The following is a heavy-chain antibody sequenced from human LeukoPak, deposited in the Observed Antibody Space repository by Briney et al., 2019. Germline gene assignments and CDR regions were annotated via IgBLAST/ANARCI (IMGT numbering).Heavy chain of an antibody. CDR1: GLPIADFA. Sequence: GGSLRLSCVASGLPIADFAMHWVRLAPGQGQEWVSLISGDGVSTFYADSVKGRFSISRDNSKNSLALEMNSLRTEDTAMYYCARESGKFDYWGQGTLVAVSS. CDR2: ISGDGVST. V-gene: IGHV3-43*02. CDR3: ARESGKFDY. J-gene: IGHJ4*02.